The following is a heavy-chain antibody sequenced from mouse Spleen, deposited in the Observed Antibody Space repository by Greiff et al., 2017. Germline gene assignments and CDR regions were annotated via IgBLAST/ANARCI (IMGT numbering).Heavy chain of an antibody. CDR3: ARHGDYYFDD. J-gene: IGHJ2*01. D-gene: IGHD2-13*01. CDR2: ISNGGGST. V-gene: IGHV5-12-2*01. CDR1: GFTFSSYT. Sequence: EVQLVESGGGLVQPGGSLKLSCAASGFTFSSYTMSWVRQTPEKRLEWVAYISNGGGSTYYPDTVKGRFTISRDNAKNTLYLQMSSLKSEDTAMYYCARHGDYYFDDWGQGTTLTVSS.